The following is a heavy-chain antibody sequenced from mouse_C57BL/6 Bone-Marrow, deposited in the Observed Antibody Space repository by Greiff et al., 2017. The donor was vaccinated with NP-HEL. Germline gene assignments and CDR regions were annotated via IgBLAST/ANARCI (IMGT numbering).Heavy chain of an antibody. Sequence: EVKVVESGGGLVQPGGSLKLSCAASGFTFSDYGMAWVRQAPRKGPEWVAFISNLAYSIYYADTVPGRFTISRENAKNTLYLEMSSLRSEDTAMYYCARASVMAKRGYWYFDVWGTGTTVTVSS. CDR1: GFTFSDYG. CDR2: ISNLAYSI. J-gene: IGHJ1*03. V-gene: IGHV5-15*01. D-gene: IGHD2-3*01. CDR3: ARASVMAKRGYWYFDV.